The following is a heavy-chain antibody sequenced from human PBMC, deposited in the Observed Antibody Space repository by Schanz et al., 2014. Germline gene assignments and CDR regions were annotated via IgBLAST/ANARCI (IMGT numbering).Heavy chain of an antibody. D-gene: IGHD2-2*01. V-gene: IGHV4-39*02. Sequence: QLQLQESGPGLVKPSETLSLTCTVSGGSISTSNFYWGWYRQPPGKGLEWIGNMHYSGTSYYNPSLKSGVTVSVDTSKNQFTRKLSSVTAADTAVYYCARDVGGCSSSTSCYAFEIWGQGTMVTVSS. CDR3: ARDVGGCSSSTSCYAFEI. CDR2: MHYSGTS. J-gene: IGHJ3*02. CDR1: GGSISTSNFY.